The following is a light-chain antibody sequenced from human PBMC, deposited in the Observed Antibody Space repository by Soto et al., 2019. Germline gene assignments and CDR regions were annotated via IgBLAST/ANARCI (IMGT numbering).Light chain of an antibody. J-gene: IGLJ1*01. Sequence: QSALTQPASVSGSPGQSITISCTGTSSDVGGYNYVSWYQQHPGKAPKLMIYDVSNRPSGVSNRFSGSKSGDTASLTISGLQAEDEADYYCSSYKTGSTLFGTGTKVTVL. CDR3: SSYKTGSTL. V-gene: IGLV2-14*01. CDR2: DVS. CDR1: SSDVGGYNY.